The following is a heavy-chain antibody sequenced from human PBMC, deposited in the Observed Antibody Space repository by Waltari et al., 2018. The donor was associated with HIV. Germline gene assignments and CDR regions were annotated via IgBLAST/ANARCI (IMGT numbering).Heavy chain of an antibody. Sequence: QVQLQESGPGLVKPSSTLSLTCTVSGGSISSGGYYWSWIRQHPGQGLAWIGYIYYSGSTDYNPSLKSRVTISVDTSKNQFSLKLSSVTAADTAVYYCARELWGALGGYFDYWGQGTLVTVSS. CDR2: IYYSGST. V-gene: IGHV4-31*03. D-gene: IGHD1-26*01. CDR1: GGSISSGGYY. CDR3: ARELWGALGGYFDY. J-gene: IGHJ4*02.